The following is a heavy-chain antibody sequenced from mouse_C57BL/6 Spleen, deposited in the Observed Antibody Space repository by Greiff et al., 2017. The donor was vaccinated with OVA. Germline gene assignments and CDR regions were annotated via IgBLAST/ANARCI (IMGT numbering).Heavy chain of an antibody. CDR1: FSPFPLSF. J-gene: IGHJ2*01. V-gene: IGHV1-55*01. D-gene: IGHD2-4*01. CDR2: IYPGSGST. CDR3: ARSDYDHYFDY. Sequence: QVQLQQPGAELVKPGASVQMSCTASFSPFPLSFLTWLKQRPGQGLEWIGDIYPGSGSTNYNEKFKSKATLTVDTSSSTAYMQLSSLTSEDSAVYYCARSDYDHYFDYWGQGTTLTVSS.